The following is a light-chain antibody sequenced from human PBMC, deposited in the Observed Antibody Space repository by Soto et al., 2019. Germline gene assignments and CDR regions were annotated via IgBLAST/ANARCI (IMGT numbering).Light chain of an antibody. CDR3: CSYTSSSSYV. V-gene: IGLV2-14*01. J-gene: IGLJ1*01. CDR2: DVS. CDR1: SSDVGAYNY. Sequence: QSALTQPASVSDSPGQSITISCTGTSSDVGAYNYVSWYQQHPGKAPKLMIYDVSNRPSGVSNRFSGSKSGNTASLIISELQTEDEADYYCCSYTSSSSYVFGTGTQLTVL.